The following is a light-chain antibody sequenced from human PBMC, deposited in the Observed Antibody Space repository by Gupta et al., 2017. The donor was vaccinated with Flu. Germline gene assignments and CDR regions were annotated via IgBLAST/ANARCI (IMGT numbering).Light chain of an antibody. CDR3: QAWDSNTYVV. CDR2: EDT. CDR1: KLADKY. Sequence: SYELTQPPSLSVSHGQTASISCSGDKLADKYVCWYQQKPGQSPVVVIYEDTKRPSGIPERFSGSNSGNTATLTISGTQAMDEADYHCQAWDSNTYVVFGGGTKLTVL. J-gene: IGLJ2*01. V-gene: IGLV3-1*01.